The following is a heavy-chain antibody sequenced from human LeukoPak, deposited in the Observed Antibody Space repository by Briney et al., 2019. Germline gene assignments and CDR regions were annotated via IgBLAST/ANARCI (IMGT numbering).Heavy chain of an antibody. V-gene: IGHV4-39*07. Sequence: SETLSLTCTVSGTSISSDTYYWNWVRQTPGRGLEWIGCIYDSGTTYYNPSLESRVTILKDMSKNQFSLKLSSVTAADTAVYYCARGEAAAAADWYFDLWGRGTLVTVSS. CDR2: IYDSGTT. D-gene: IGHD6-13*01. J-gene: IGHJ2*01. CDR3: ARGEAAAAADWYFDL. CDR1: GTSISSDTYY.